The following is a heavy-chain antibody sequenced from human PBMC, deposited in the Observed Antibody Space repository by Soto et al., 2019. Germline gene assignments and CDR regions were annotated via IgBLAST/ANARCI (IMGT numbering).Heavy chain of an antibody. CDR2: IIPIFGTA. J-gene: IGHJ4*02. D-gene: IGHD3-10*01. V-gene: IGHV1-69*01. Sequence: QVQLVQSGAEVKKPGSSVKVSCKASGGTFSSYAISWVRQAPGQGLEWMGGIIPIFGTANYVKKFQGRVTITADESTSTAYMELSSLRSEDTAVYYCARRASHYYGSGSSYDYWGQGTLVTVSS. CDR1: GGTFSSYA. CDR3: ARRASHYYGSGSSYDY.